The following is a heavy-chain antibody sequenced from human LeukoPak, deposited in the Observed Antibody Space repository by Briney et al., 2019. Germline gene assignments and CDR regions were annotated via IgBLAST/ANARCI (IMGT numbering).Heavy chain of an antibody. CDR1: GYSFIGYH. J-gene: IGHJ3*02. CDR2: INPNSGGT. Sequence: GASVKVSCKASGYSFIGYHMHWVRQAPGHGLEWMAWINPNSGGTNYAQKFQDRVTMTRDTSISTAYMELSRLRSDDTAVYYCARAGKIMITMVRGALASSDGFDIWGQGKVVTVSS. V-gene: IGHV1-2*02. D-gene: IGHD3-10*01. CDR3: ARAGKIMITMVRGALASSDGFDI.